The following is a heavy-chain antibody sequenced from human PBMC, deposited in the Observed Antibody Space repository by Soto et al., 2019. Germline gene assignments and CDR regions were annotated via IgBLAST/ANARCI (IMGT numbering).Heavy chain of an antibody. CDR1: CGSISSSNC. Sequence: QVQLQESGPGLVKPSGTLSLTCAVSCGSISSSNCWRWVRQPPGTGMEWIGEIYHSGSTNYNPSLKSRVTISVDKSKNQFSRKLSSVPAADTVVYYCARVSGSYYYGMDVWGQGTTVTVSS. CDR3: ARVSGSYYYGMDV. D-gene: IGHD1-26*01. J-gene: IGHJ6*02. CDR2: IYHSGST. V-gene: IGHV4-4*02.